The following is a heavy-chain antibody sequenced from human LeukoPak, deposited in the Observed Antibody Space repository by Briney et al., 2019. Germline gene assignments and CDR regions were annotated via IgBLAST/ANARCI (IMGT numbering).Heavy chain of an antibody. CDR1: GYTFSSYG. J-gene: IGHJ4*02. D-gene: IGHD1-26*01. CDR2: ISAYNGNT. Sequence: ASVKVFCKASGYTFSSYGISWVRQAPGQGLEWTGWISAYNGNTNYAQKLQGRVTMTTDTSTSTAYMELRSLRSDDTAVYYCARGSLVGATGPNFDYWGQGTLVTVSS. CDR3: ARGSLVGATGPNFDY. V-gene: IGHV1-18*01.